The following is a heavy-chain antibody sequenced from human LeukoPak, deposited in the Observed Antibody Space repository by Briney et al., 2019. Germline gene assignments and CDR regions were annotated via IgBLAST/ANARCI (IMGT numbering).Heavy chain of an antibody. Sequence: SETLSLTCTVSGGSIDSYFWTWIRQPPGKGLELIGNMYFSGAASYNDSLESRATISVESSKKQFSLKLTSVTAADTAVYFCARVPSYGSGRCDYWGQGTLVTVSS. CDR3: ARVPSYGSGRCDY. CDR2: MYFSGAA. J-gene: IGHJ4*02. D-gene: IGHD3-10*01. V-gene: IGHV4-59*01. CDR1: GGSIDSYF.